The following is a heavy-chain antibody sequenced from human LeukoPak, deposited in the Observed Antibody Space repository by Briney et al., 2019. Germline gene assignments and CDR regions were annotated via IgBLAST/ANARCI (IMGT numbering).Heavy chain of an antibody. J-gene: IGHJ4*02. CDR1: GYTFTSYG. D-gene: IGHD3-22*01. Sequence: GASVKVSCKASGYTFTSYGISWVRQAPGQGLEWMGWISAYNGNTNYAQKLQGRVTMTTDTSTSTAYMELRSLRSDDTAVYYCARDSYDSSGYYWFWASNYFDYWSQGTLVTVSS. CDR2: ISAYNGNT. V-gene: IGHV1-18*01. CDR3: ARDSYDSSGYYWFWASNYFDY.